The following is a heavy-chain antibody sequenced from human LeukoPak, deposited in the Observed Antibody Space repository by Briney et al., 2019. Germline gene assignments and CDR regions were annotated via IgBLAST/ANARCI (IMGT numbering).Heavy chain of an antibody. V-gene: IGHV3-33*06. CDR1: GFTFSSYG. Sequence: GRSLRLSCAASGFTFSSYGMHWVRQAPGKGLEWVAAIWYDGSNKYYADSVKGRFTISRDNSKNTLYLQMTSLRAEDTAVYYCAKDGCSSTSCSEYFQHWGQGTLVTVSS. CDR3: AKDGCSSTSCSEYFQH. J-gene: IGHJ1*01. CDR2: IWYDGSNK. D-gene: IGHD2-2*01.